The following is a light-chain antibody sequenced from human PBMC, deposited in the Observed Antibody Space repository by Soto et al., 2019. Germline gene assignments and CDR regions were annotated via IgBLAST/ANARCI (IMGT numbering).Light chain of an antibody. CDR2: EVS. CDR3: NSYTSSNTFV. Sequence: QSALTQPASVSGSPGQSITISCTGTSSDVGGYNYVSWYQQHPGKATKLMISEVSNRPSGVSNRFYGSKSGNTASLTISGLQAEDEADYYCNSYTSSNTFVFGTGTKLTVL. V-gene: IGLV2-14*01. J-gene: IGLJ1*01. CDR1: SSDVGGYNY.